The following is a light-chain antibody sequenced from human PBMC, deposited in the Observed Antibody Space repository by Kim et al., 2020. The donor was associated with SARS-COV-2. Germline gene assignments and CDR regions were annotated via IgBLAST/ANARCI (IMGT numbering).Light chain of an antibody. CDR2: KAS. Sequence: ASVGDRVTSTGLDNQSISSLLAWYQQKPGKAPKLLIYKASSLETGVPSRISGSGSGTEFALTISSLQPDDFATYFCQQYNAYPLTFGGGTKVDI. CDR3: QQYNAYPLT. V-gene: IGKV1-5*03. CDR1: QSISSL. J-gene: IGKJ4*01.